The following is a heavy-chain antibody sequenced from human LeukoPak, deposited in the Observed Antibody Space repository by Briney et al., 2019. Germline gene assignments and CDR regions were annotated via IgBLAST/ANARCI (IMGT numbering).Heavy chain of an antibody. CDR3: ARDRYFQR. J-gene: IGHJ1*01. CDR1: GGSISSSSYY. Sequence: PSETLSLTCTVSGGSISSSSYYWGWIRQPPGKGLEWIGSIYYSGSTYYNPSLKSRVTISVDTSKNQFSLKLSSVTAADTAVYYCARDRYFQRWGQGTLVTVSS. V-gene: IGHV4-39*07. CDR2: IYYSGST.